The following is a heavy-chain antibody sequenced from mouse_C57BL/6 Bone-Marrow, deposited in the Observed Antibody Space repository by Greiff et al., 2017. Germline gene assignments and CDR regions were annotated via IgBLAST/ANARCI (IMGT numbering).Heavy chain of an antibody. CDR1: GYTFTSYW. J-gene: IGHJ4*01. CDR3: ARRGGSSSYYYAMDY. Sequence: QVQLQQPGAELVMPGASVKLSCKASGYTFTSYWMHWVKQRPGQGLEWIGEIDPSDSYTNYNQKFKGKSTLTVDKSSSTAYMQLSSLTSEDSAVYYCARRGGSSSYYYAMDYWGQGTSVTVSS. D-gene: IGHD1-1*01. CDR2: IDPSDSYT. V-gene: IGHV1-69*01.